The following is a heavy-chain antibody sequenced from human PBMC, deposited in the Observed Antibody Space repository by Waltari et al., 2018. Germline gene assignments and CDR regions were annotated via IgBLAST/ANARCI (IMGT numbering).Heavy chain of an antibody. CDR3: ARGFGSATTSRFDP. Sequence: QLQLQESGPGLVKPPETLSLTCTVSGGSISSSSYYWGWIRQPPEKGLEWVASMDYSGRTYYNPSLKMRVTISVDTSKNQFSREVRSVTAADTAVYYCARGFGSATTSRFDPWGQGIVVTVSS. CDR2: MDYSGRT. CDR1: GGSISSSSYY. D-gene: IGHD5-12*01. V-gene: IGHV4-39*07. J-gene: IGHJ5*02.